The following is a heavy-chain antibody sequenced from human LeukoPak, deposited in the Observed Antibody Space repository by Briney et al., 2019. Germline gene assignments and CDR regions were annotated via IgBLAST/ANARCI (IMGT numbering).Heavy chain of an antibody. J-gene: IGHJ4*02. CDR3: ARVDLGGWLYYFDY. CDR1: GYTFTSYG. Sequence: ASVKVSCKASGYTFTSYGISWVRQAPGQGLEWMGWISAYNGNTNYPQKLQGRVTMTTDTSTSAAYMELRSLRSDDTAVYYCARVDLGGWLYYFDYWGQGTLVTVSS. V-gene: IGHV1-18*04. CDR2: ISAYNGNT. D-gene: IGHD6-19*01.